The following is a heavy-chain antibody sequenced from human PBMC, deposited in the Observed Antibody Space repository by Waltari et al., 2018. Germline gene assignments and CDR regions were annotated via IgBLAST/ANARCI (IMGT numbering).Heavy chain of an antibody. CDR2: INWNSGSI. V-gene: IGHV3-9*01. J-gene: IGHJ3*02. CDR3: AKKNDEVFDRNGLVYDAFDM. D-gene: IGHD1-1*01. CDR1: GFTIDDYA. Sequence: EVQLVESGGDLVQPGRSLRLSCAASGFTIDDYAMHWVRQVPGKGLEGVAGINWNSGSIGYGESVKGRFTISRDNDRNSLYLQMSSLTTEDTAVYYCAKKNDEVFDRNGLVYDAFDMWGQGTMVTVSS.